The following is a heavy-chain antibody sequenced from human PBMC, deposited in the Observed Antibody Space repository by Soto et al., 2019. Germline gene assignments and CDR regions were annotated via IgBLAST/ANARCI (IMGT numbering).Heavy chain of an antibody. CDR1: GFTFSNYS. J-gene: IGHJ4*02. Sequence: EVQLVESGGGLVQPGESLSLSCVASGFTFSNYSINWVRQAPGKGLEWVSYISSTSSTIHYADSVKGRVTISRDNARNSVYLQMNSLRAEDTAMYYCARVSCSGGTCYYSDYWGQGTQVTVSS. CDR2: ISSTSSTI. V-gene: IGHV3-48*01. CDR3: ARVSCSGGTCYYSDY. D-gene: IGHD2-15*01.